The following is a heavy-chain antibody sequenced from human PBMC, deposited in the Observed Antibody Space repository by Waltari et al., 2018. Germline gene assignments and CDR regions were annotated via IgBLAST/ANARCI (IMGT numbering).Heavy chain of an antibody. CDR1: GGSMIGSGYF. V-gene: IGHV4-39*01. D-gene: IGHD5-12*01. CDR3: ARREATREDFDY. CDR2: IYYGGST. Sequence: QLRESGPGLVKPSENLSLRCSVPGGSMIGSGYFWAWIRRPPGKGLEWIGSIYYGGSTYYNPSLKSRVTISVDTSKNQFSLKLSSVTAADTAVYYCARREATREDFDYWGQGTLVTVSS. J-gene: IGHJ4*02.